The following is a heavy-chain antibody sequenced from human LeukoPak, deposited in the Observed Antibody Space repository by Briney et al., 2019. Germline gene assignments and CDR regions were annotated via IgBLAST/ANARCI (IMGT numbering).Heavy chain of an antibody. Sequence: GGSLRLSCAASGLTFSTYGMHWVRQAPGKGLEWVAVIWYDGSNKYYADSVKGRFTISRDSSKNTLDLQMNSLRAEDTAVYYCVRVGYTNYGIDYWGQGTLVTVSS. CDR3: VRVGYTNYGIDY. V-gene: IGHV3-33*08. J-gene: IGHJ4*02. CDR1: GLTFSTYG. CDR2: IWYDGSNK. D-gene: IGHD4-11*01.